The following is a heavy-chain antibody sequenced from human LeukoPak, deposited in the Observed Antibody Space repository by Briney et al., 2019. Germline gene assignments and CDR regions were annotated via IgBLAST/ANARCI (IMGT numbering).Heavy chain of an antibody. Sequence: GGSLRLSCAASGFTFSGYAMSWVRQAPGKGLEWVSAISTSGGTTWCADSVKGRFTISRDNSKSTLYLQMNSLRAEDTAVYYCSRGDYYGSGSWLFDYWGQGTLVTVSP. CDR2: ISTSGGTT. CDR3: SRGDYYGSGSWLFDY. CDR1: GFTFSGYA. V-gene: IGHV3-23*01. D-gene: IGHD3-10*01. J-gene: IGHJ4*02.